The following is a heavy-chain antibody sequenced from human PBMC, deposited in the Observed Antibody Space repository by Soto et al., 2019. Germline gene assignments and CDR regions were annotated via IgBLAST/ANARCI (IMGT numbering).Heavy chain of an antibody. V-gene: IGHV1-69*06. Sequence: ASVKVSCKASGGTFSSYAISWVLQAPGQGLEWMGGIIPIFGTANYAQKFQGRVTITADKSTSTAYMELSSLRSEDTAVYYCARHLRYSGYYDYWGQGTLVTVSS. CDR1: GGTFSSYA. D-gene: IGHD3-22*01. CDR3: ARHLRYSGYYDY. J-gene: IGHJ4*02. CDR2: IIPIFGTA.